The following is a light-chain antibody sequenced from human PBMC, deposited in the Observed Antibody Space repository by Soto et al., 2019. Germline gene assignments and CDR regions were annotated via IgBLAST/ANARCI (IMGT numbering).Light chain of an antibody. Sequence: DIQITQSPPTLSASVGDRVTITCRASQPISSWLAWYHQKPGKAPNLLISDASNLESVVPSRFSGSGSGTEFTLTISSLQPEDFGIYYCQQYENYWTFGQGTKVDI. CDR3: QQYENYWT. V-gene: IGKV1-5*01. CDR2: DAS. J-gene: IGKJ1*01. CDR1: QPISSW.